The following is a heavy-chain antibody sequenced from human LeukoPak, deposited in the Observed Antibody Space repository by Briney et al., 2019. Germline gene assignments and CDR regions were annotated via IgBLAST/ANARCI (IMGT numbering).Heavy chain of an antibody. Sequence: SETLSLTCTVSGGSISSYYWSWIRQPAGKGLEWIGRIYTSGSTNYNPSLKSRVTMSVDTSKNQFSLKLSSVTAADTAVYYCARDAPGAMVRGVVIYYYYMDVWGKGTTVTVSS. D-gene: IGHD3-10*01. CDR2: IYTSGST. J-gene: IGHJ6*03. CDR3: ARDAPGAMVRGVVIYYYYMDV. CDR1: GGSISSYY. V-gene: IGHV4-4*07.